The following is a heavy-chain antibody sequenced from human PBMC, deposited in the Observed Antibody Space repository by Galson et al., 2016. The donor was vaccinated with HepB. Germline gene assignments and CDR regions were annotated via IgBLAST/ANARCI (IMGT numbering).Heavy chain of an antibody. J-gene: IGHJ5*01. D-gene: IGHD3-3*01. V-gene: IGHV4/OR15-8*02. CDR3: ARHTSVSGTRGFGP. Sequence: ETLSLTCVVSGGSISTNWWSWVRQPPGKGLDWIGETHHNRTTYFNPSLSSRVTISIDNSNNQLSLRLSSVTAADTAVYYCARHTSVSGTRGFGPWGQGTLVTVSS. CDR2: THHNRTT. CDR1: GGSISTNW.